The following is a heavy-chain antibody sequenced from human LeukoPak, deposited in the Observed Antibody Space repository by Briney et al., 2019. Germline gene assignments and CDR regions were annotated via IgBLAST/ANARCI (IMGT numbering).Heavy chain of an antibody. J-gene: IGHJ6*03. CDR1: GGSISNYY. Sequence: PSETLSLTCTVSGGSISNYYWSWIRQPAGKGLEWIGRIYTRGSTKYNPSLKSRVTMSVDTSKSQFSLKLSSVTAADTAVYYCARGSRLNYYYYYMDVWGKGTTVTIS. CDR2: IYTRGST. V-gene: IGHV4-4*07. CDR3: ARGSRLNYYYYYMDV.